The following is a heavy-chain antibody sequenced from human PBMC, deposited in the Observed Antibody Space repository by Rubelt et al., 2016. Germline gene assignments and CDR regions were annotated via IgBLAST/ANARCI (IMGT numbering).Heavy chain of an antibody. CDR2: IYYSGST. J-gene: IGHJ5*02. CDR1: GGSISSSYY. CDR3: ASRTYSSSPFDP. D-gene: IGHD6-13*01. V-gene: IGHV4-39*01. Sequence: QLQLQESGPGLVKPSETLSLTCTVSGGSISSSYYWGWIRQPPGEGLEWIGSIYYSGSTYYSPSLKSRVTISVDTSKNQFSLKMSSVTAADTAVYYCASRTYSSSPFDPWGQGTLVTVPS.